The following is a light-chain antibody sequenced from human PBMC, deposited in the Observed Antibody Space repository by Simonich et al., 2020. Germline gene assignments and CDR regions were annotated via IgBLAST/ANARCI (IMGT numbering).Light chain of an antibody. J-gene: IGKJ1*01. V-gene: IGKV1-5*03. Sequence: DIQMTQSPSTLSASVGDKVPITLRSSQSISSWLAWYQQKQGKAPKLLIYKASSLESAVPSRFSGSGAGTEFTLTISSLQPDDVATDYCQQYNRYSRTFGQGTKVEIK. CDR1: QSISSW. CDR2: KAS. CDR3: QQYNRYSRT.